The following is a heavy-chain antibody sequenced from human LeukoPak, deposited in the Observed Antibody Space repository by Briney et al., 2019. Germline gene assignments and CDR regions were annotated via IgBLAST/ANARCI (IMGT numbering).Heavy chain of an antibody. J-gene: IGHJ5*02. CDR2: VYHSGNP. CDR1: GGSISSSNSY. V-gene: IGHV4-39*01. Sequence: SETLSLTCTVSGGSISSSNSYWAWIRQPPGKGLEWIATVYHSGNPYYNPSLKSRVTISVDTSKSQFSLKVSSVTAADTAVYYGARHFNLFDPWGQGTLVTVSS. CDR3: ARHFNLFDP.